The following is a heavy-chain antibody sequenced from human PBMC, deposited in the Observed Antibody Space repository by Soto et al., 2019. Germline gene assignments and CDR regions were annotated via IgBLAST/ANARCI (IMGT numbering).Heavy chain of an antibody. J-gene: IGHJ4*02. CDR3: AKDWYEDY. CDR2: INNAGTT. Sequence: EVQLLESGGGLVQPGGSLRLSCAASGFTFTTYAMTWVRQAPGKGLEWISAINNAGTTYYADSVKGRFTISRDNAKNTLYLTMNGLRVEDTAVYYWAKDWYEDYWGQGTLVTVSS. CDR1: GFTFTTYA. D-gene: IGHD6-13*01. V-gene: IGHV3-23*01.